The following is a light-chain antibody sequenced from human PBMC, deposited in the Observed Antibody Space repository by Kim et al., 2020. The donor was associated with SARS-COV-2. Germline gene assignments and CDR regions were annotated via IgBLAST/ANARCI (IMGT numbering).Light chain of an antibody. Sequence: QSVLTQPPSASGTPGQRVTISCSGSSSNVGSNYVYWYQQLPATAPKLLISSNNQRPSGGPDRFSGSKSGTSASLAISGIRSEDEADYYCAAWDDSMSGWVFGGGTKLTVL. CDR1: SSNVGSNY. CDR3: AAWDDSMSGWV. V-gene: IGLV1-47*02. CDR2: SNN. J-gene: IGLJ3*02.